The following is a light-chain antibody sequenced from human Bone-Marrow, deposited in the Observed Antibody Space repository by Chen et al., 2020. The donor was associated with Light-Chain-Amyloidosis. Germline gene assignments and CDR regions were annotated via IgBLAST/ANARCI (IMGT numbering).Light chain of an antibody. CDR1: DLPTKY. CDR2: RDT. CDR3: QSADSSGTYEVI. J-gene: IGLJ2*01. Sequence: SYELTQPPSVSVSPGQTARITCSGDDLPTKYAYWYQQKPGQAPVLVIHRDTERPSGSSERSYGSSSGTTATFTSSGVQEDDEADYHCQSADSSGTYEVIFGGGTKLTVL. V-gene: IGLV3-25*03.